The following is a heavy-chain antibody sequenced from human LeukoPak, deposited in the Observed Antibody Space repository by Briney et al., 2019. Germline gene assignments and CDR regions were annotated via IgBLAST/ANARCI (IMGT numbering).Heavy chain of an antibody. CDR2: INPRGGST. Sequence: GASVKVSCKASGYTASGYTFTDYYMHWVRQAPGQGLEWMGMINPRGGSTTYGQRFQGRVTMSRDTSTYTVYMELSSLRSEDTAVYYCARGFTNHFDYWGQGTRVTVSS. D-gene: IGHD2-8*01. V-gene: IGHV1-46*01. CDR1: GYTFTDYY. CDR3: ARGFTNHFDY. J-gene: IGHJ4*02.